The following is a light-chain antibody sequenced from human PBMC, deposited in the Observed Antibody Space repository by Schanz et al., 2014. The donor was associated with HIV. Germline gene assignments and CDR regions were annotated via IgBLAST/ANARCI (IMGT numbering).Light chain of an antibody. Sequence: EIVLTQSPGTLSLSPGARATLSCRASQSVDSNYFAWYQQKPGQAPRLLILGASNRATGIPDRFSGSGSGTDFTLTISGLEPEDFAVYYCQQYGSSFGPGTKVEIK. CDR3: QQYGSS. CDR1: QSVDSNY. CDR2: GAS. V-gene: IGKV3-20*01. J-gene: IGKJ3*01.